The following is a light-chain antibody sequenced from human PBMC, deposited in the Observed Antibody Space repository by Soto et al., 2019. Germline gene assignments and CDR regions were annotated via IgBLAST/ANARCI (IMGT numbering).Light chain of an antibody. Sequence: EIVMTQSPATLSVSPGERSTLSCRASQSVSSNLAWYQQKPGQAPRLLIYGASTRATGIPARFSGSGSGTEFTLTISSLQSEDFAVYYCQQYNDWPPLTFGGGTKVEIX. CDR1: QSVSSN. CDR3: QQYNDWPPLT. J-gene: IGKJ4*01. V-gene: IGKV3-15*01. CDR2: GAS.